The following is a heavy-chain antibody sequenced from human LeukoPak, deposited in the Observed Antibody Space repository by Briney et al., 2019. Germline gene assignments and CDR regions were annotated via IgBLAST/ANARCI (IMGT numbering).Heavy chain of an antibody. CDR1: GFTFSSYG. V-gene: IGHV3-30*02. J-gene: IGHJ4*02. Sequence: GGSLRLSCAASGFTFSSYGMHWVRQAPGKGLEWVAFIRYDGSNKYYADSVKGRFTIFRDNSKNTLYLQMNSLRAEDTAVYYCAKEVLRILYPTSPDYWGQGTLVTVSS. CDR2: IRYDGSNK. D-gene: IGHD2-15*01. CDR3: AKEVLRILYPTSPDY.